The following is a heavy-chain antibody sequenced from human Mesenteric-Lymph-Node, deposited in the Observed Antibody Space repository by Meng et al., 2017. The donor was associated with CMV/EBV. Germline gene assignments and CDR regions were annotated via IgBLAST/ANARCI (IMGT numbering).Heavy chain of an antibody. J-gene: IGHJ4*02. D-gene: IGHD6-13*01. Sequence: VCGASIGSSNWWRWVRQAQGKGLEWIGNIYYSGSNNYNPSLKRRITITVDTSKNQFSLKLSSVTAEDTAVYYCARLGSSWPDFLDYWGQGTLVTVSS. CDR3: ARLGSSWPDFLDY. CDR1: GASIGSSNW. V-gene: IGHV4-4*02. CDR2: IYYSGSN.